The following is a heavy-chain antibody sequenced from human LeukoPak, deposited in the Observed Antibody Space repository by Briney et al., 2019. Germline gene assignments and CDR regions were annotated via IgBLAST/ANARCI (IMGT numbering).Heavy chain of an antibody. J-gene: IGHJ4*02. D-gene: IGHD3-10*01. CDR1: GFTFSSYA. V-gene: IGHV3-30-3*01. Sequence: GGSLRLSCAASGFTFSSYAMHWVRQAPGKGLEWVAVISYDGSNKYYADSVKGRFTISRDNSKNTLYLQMNSLRAEDTAVYYCARDLSYYGSGSYYPTFDYWGQGTLVTVSS. CDR2: ISYDGSNK. CDR3: ARDLSYYGSGSYYPTFDY.